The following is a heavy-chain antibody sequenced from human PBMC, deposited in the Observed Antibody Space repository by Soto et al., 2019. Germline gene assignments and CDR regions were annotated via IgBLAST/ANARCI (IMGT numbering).Heavy chain of an antibody. J-gene: IGHJ5*02. V-gene: IGHV1-3*01. Sequence: QIQLVQSGTEVKMPGASVKVSCKASGYSFTSDAMHWVRQAPGQRLEWMGLINAGNGKTKYSQKFQGRVTISRDTSETTVYMELSRLRAADAAIYYCARGWRGNAYSDYDWFDPWGQGTLVTVSS. CDR2: INAGNGKT. D-gene: IGHD4-17*01. CDR1: GYSFTSDA. CDR3: ARGWRGNAYSDYDWFDP.